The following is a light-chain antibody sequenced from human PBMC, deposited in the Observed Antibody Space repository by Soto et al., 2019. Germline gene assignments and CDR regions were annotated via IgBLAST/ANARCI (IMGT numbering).Light chain of an antibody. CDR1: QSVSTN. CDR2: FAA. Sequence: VMTQSPSTLSVSPRERAALSSTASQSVSTNLSWYQQKPCHPPRRLIYFAATRATAVPARFTASGYGTDFTPTISRLLSDYMAVYYCQKYDKCPLTFSHGNKVEIK. J-gene: IGKJ1*01. CDR3: QKYDKCPLT. V-gene: IGKV3-15*01.